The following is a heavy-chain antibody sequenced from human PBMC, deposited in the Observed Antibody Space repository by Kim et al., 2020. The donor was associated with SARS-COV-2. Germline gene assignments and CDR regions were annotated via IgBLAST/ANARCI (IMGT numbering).Heavy chain of an antibody. Sequence: ADSVKGRFTISRDNTKHTLYLQMNSLSAEDTAVYYYAPSSGGNYLSLFDYWGQGTLVTVSS. V-gene: IGHV3-30*01. J-gene: IGHJ4*02. D-gene: IGHD4-4*01. CDR3: APSSGGNYLSLFDY.